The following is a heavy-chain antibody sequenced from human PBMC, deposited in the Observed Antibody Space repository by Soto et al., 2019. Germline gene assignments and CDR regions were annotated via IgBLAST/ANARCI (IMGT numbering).Heavy chain of an antibody. CDR3: ARGAIADFDY. Sequence: SVKVSCKASGGTFGSQGIAWVRQAPGQGLEWMGGFIAMLGTPTYAKKVQGRATISADESLTSSYLELRSLRSEDTGVYFCARGAIADFDYWGQGTVVTVSS. CDR1: GGTFGSQG. V-gene: IGHV1-69*13. D-gene: IGHD2-2*02. CDR2: FIAMLGTP. J-gene: IGHJ4*02.